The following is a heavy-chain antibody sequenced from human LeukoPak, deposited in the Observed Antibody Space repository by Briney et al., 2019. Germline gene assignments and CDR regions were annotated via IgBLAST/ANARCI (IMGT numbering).Heavy chain of an antibody. Sequence: GGSLRLSCAASGFTFSNYAMSWVRQAPGKGLEWVSSISGGSESTAYAGSVKGRLTISRDNSKNMLYMQMNSLRVEDTAVYYXXXXXXRGAARFEFDYWGQGTLVTVSS. J-gene: IGHJ4*02. CDR1: GFTFSNYA. D-gene: IGHD3-10*01. V-gene: IGHV3-23*01. CDR3: XXXXXRGAARFEFDY. CDR2: ISGGSEST.